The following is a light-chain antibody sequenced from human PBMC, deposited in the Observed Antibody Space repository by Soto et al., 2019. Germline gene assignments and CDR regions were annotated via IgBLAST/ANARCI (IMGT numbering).Light chain of an antibody. CDR2: EVN. CDR3: CSFVRTNGLL. V-gene: IGLV2-23*02. Sequence: QSVLTQPASVSGSPEQSITISCTGTSSDVGSYDLVSWYQHHSGKAPKIIIYEVNKRPSGISDRFSGSKSGNTASLTISGLQAEDEADYFCCSFVRTNGLLFGGGTKVTVL. CDR1: SSDVGSYDL. J-gene: IGLJ2*01.